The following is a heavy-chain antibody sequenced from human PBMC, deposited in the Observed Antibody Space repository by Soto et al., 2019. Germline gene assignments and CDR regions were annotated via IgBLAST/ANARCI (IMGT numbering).Heavy chain of an antibody. CDR1: GFTFSSYG. CDR2: IWFYVSNK. J-gene: IGHJ6*02. D-gene: IGHD5-18*01. V-gene: IGHV3-33*01. CDR3: ATGDTAMDVYYYSGMEV. Sequence: WGSLRLSCAASGFTFSSYGMHWVRQAPGKGLEWVAVIWFYVSNKYYADSVKGRFTISRDNSKNTLYLQMNSLRAEDTAVYYCATGDTAMDVYYYSGMEVWGDGNRVSIS.